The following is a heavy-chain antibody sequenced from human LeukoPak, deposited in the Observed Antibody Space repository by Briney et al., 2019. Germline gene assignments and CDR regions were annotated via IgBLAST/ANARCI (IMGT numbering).Heavy chain of an antibody. Sequence: GGSLRLSCAASGFTFISYAMSWVRQAPGKALEWVSAISGSGGSTYYADSVKGRFTISRDNSKNTLYLQMNSLRAEDTAVYYCAKDLGGSVDYWGQGTLVTVSS. V-gene: IGHV3-23*01. D-gene: IGHD4-23*01. CDR2: ISGSGGST. CDR1: GFTFISYA. CDR3: AKDLGGSVDY. J-gene: IGHJ4*02.